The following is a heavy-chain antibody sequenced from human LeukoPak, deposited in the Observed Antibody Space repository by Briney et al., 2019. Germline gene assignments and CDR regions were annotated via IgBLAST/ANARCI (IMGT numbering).Heavy chain of an antibody. CDR2: ISPNSGGT. V-gene: IGHV1-2*02. D-gene: IGHD7-27*01. J-gene: IGHJ2*01. CDR1: GYTFSGFY. CDR3: AIQPWGSGNNWYFDL. Sequence: ASVKVSCKPSGYTFSGFYIHWVRQAPGQGLEWMGWISPNSGGTDYAQRFQGRVTMTRDTSISTAYMELSSLRSDDTAVYYCAIQPWGSGNNWYFDLWGRGTPVTVSS.